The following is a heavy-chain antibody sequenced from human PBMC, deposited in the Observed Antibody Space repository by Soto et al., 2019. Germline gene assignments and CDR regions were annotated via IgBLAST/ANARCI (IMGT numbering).Heavy chain of an antibody. V-gene: IGHV3-23*01. D-gene: IGHD3-22*01. J-gene: IGHJ4*02. CDR1: GFTFSSYA. Sequence: GGSLRLSCSASGFTFSSYAMSWVRQAPGKGLEWVSAISGSGGSTYYADSVKGRFTISRDNSKNTLYLQMNSLRAEDTAVYYCAKDLDYDSSDKPSYFDYWGQGTLVTASS. CDR2: ISGSGGST. CDR3: AKDLDYDSSDKPSYFDY.